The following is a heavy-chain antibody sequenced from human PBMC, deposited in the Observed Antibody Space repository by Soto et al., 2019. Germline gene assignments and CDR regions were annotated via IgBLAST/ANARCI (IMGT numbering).Heavy chain of an antibody. Sequence: GRFTISRDNAKNTLYLQMNSLRAEDTAVYYCAREVGASRTYYFDYWGQGTLVTVSS. CDR3: AREVGASRTYYFDY. J-gene: IGHJ4*02. D-gene: IGHD1-26*01. V-gene: IGHV3-74*01.